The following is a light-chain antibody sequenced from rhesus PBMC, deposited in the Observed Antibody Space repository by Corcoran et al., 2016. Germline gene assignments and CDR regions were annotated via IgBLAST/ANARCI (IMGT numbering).Light chain of an antibody. V-gene: IGKV1-33*01. CDR1: QGISNA. CDR2: AAS. CDR3: HQRYSYPRT. Sequence: DIQMTQSPSSLSASVGDKVTISWRASQGISNALAWYQQKPGKAPKLLIYAASTLQSGVPSRFSGSGSGTDFTLTISSLQPEDFALYYCHQRYSYPRTFGQGTKVEIK. J-gene: IGKJ1*01.